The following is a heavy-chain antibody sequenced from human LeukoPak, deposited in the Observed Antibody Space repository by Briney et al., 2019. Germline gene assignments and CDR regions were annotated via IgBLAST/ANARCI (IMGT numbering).Heavy chain of an antibody. Sequence: PGRSLRLSCAASGFTFDDYAMHWVRQAPGKGLEWVSGISWNSGSIRYADSVKGRFTISRDNAKNSLYLQMNSLRAEDTALYYCAKARVGGWLVLGFDYWGQGTLVTVSS. D-gene: IGHD6-19*01. CDR2: ISWNSGSI. CDR3: AKARVGGWLVLGFDY. J-gene: IGHJ4*02. CDR1: GFTFDDYA. V-gene: IGHV3-9*01.